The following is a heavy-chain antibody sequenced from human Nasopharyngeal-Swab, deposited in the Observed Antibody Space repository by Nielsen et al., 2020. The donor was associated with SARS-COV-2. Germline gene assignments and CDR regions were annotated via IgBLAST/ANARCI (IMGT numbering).Heavy chain of an antibody. J-gene: IGHJ4*02. CDR2: INWKSSSI. Sequence: SLKISCATSGFAFDDFAMHWVRQAPGKGLEWVSGINWKSSSIDYADSVKGRFTISRDNAKSSLYLQMNSLRADDTALYYCTKGRADYSNPSFDNWGQGTLVTVSS. CDR1: GFAFDDFA. CDR3: TKGRADYSNPSFDN. D-gene: IGHD4-11*01. V-gene: IGHV3-9*01.